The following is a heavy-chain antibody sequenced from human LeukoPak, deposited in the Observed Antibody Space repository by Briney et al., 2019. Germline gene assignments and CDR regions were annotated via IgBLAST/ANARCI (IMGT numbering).Heavy chain of an antibody. D-gene: IGHD3-22*01. CDR1: GGSISSYY. J-gene: IGHJ4*02. V-gene: IGHV4-34*01. Sequence: SETLSLTCTVSGGSISSYYWSWIRQPPGKGLEWIGEINHSGSTNYNPSLKSRVTISVDTSKNQFSLKLSSVTAADTAVYYCARGRSRIYDSSGYYPLDFDYWGQGTLVTVSS. CDR3: ARGRSRIYDSSGYYPLDFDY. CDR2: INHSGST.